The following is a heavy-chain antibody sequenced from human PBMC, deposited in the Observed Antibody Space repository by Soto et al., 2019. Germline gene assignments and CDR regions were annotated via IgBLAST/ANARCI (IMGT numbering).Heavy chain of an antibody. CDR2: ISTRAKKYAT. D-gene: IGHD2-15*01. CDR3: TGRGGVSLQGI. CDR1: GFNFSGSA. V-gene: IGHV3-73*01. J-gene: IGHJ4*02. Sequence: EVQLEESGGGLVQPGGSLKLSCAGLGFNFSGSALHWVRQPSGKGLEWVGRISTRAKKYATSYATSVQGRFSLSRDDSKNTAFLQMNSLRDEDTGVYLCTGRGGVSLQGIWGQGTLVTGSS.